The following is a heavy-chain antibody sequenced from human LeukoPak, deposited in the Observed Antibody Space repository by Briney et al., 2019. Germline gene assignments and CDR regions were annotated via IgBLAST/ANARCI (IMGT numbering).Heavy chain of an antibody. CDR2: IGDSGANT. Sequence: PGGSLRLSCAASGFTFSTYAMSWVPQAPGKGLEWFSTIGDSGANTYYADSVRGRFTISRDNSKNTLYLQKNSLRADDTAIYYCAKSMTLQWRGFFDLWGRGTHVTVSS. CDR1: GFTFSTYA. V-gene: IGHV3-23*01. CDR3: AKSMTLQWRGFFDL. J-gene: IGHJ2*01. D-gene: IGHD6-19*01.